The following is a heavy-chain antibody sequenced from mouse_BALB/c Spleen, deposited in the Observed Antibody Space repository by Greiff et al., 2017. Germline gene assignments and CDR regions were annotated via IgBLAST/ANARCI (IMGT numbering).Heavy chain of an antibody. CDR1: GFTFSSYY. CDR3: ARQRDWYFDV. CDR2: INSNGGST. J-gene: IGHJ1*01. V-gene: IGHV5-6-2*01. Sequence: EVKVVESGGGLVKLGGSLKLSCAASGFTFSSYYMSWVRQTPEKRLELVAAINSNGGSTYYPDTVKGRFTISRDNAKNTLYLQMSSLKSEDTALYYCARQRDWYFDVWGAGTTVTVSS.